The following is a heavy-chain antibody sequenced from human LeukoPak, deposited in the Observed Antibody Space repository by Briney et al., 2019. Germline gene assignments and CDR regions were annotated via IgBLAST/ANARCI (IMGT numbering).Heavy chain of an antibody. CDR2: IYTSGST. J-gene: IGHJ6*03. Sequence: KPSETLSLTCTVSGGSISSYYWSWIRQPAGKGLEWIGRIYTSGSTNYNPSLKSRVTMSVDTSKNQFSLKLSSVTAADTAVYYCARERGGVVVPAAIEYYYYYYMDVWGKGTTVTVSS. V-gene: IGHV4-4*07. CDR1: GGSISSYY. CDR3: ARERGGVVVPAAIEYYYYYYMDV. D-gene: IGHD2-2*02.